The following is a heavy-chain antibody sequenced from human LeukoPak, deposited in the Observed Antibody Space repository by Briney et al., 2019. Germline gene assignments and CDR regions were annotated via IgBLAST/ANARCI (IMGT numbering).Heavy chain of an antibody. CDR3: ARRYCSSTSCLLDY. J-gene: IGHJ4*02. V-gene: IGHV3-48*03. CDR2: ISGSGTTI. CDR1: GFTFSSYE. D-gene: IGHD2-2*01. Sequence: GGSLRLSCAASGFTFSSYEMNWVSQAPGKGLEWVSYISGSGTTIYYADSVKGRLTISRDNGKNSLYLQMNSLRAEDTAVYYCARRYCSSTSCLLDYWGQGTLVTVSS.